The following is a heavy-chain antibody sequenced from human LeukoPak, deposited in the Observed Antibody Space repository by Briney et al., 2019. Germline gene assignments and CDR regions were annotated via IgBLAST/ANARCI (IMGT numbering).Heavy chain of an antibody. D-gene: IGHD6-19*01. V-gene: IGHV3-23*01. J-gene: IGHJ4*02. Sequence: GGSPRLSCVASGFIFSSHGMSWVRQAPGKGLEWVSTVTSRSATHYTDSVKGRFITSRDSSKNTLFLQMNSLRAEDTALYYCTTTRPYGTTWAGAFEDWGQGTPVTVSS. CDR2: VTSRSAT. CDR3: TTTRPYGTTWAGAFED. CDR1: GFIFSSHG.